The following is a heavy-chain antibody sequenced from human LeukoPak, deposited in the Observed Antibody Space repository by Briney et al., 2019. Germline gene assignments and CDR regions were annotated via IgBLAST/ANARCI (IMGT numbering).Heavy chain of an antibody. CDR3: AKAPHYDILTGWNY. V-gene: IGHV3-23*01. J-gene: IGHJ4*02. Sequence: GGSLRLSCAASGFTFSSYAMSWVRQAPGKGLEWVSAISGSGGSTYYADSVKGRFTIPRDNSKNTLYLQMNSLRAEDTAVYCCAKAPHYDILTGWNYWGQGTLVTVSS. CDR1: GFTFSSYA. D-gene: IGHD3-9*01. CDR2: ISGSGGST.